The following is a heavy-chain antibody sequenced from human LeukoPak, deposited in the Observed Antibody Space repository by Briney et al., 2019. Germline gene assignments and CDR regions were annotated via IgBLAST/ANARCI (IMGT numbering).Heavy chain of an antibody. CDR3: ARDRGIAVAGIRTDYYYYYYMDV. CDR2: ISYDGSNK. V-gene: IGHV3-30*04. CDR1: GFTFSSYA. J-gene: IGHJ6*03. D-gene: IGHD6-19*01. Sequence: GGSLRLSCAASGFTFSSYAMHWVRQAPGKGLEWVAVISYDGSNKYYADSVKGRFTISRDNSKNTLYLQMNSLRAEDTAVYYCARDRGIAVAGIRTDYYYYYYMDVWGKGTTVTVSS.